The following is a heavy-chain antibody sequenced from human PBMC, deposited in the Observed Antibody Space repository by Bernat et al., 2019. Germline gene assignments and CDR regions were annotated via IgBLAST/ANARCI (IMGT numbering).Heavy chain of an antibody. CDR2: IWYDGSNK. D-gene: IGHD6-19*01. V-gene: IGHV3-33*01. CDR1: GFTFSSYG. Sequence: QVQLVESGGGVVQPGRSLRLSCVASGFTFSSYGMHWVRQAPGKGLEWVAVIWYDGSNKYYADSVKGRFTISRDNSKNTLYLQMNSLRAEDTAVYYCARGGEQWLVLEIDAFDIWGQGTMVTVSS. CDR3: ARGGEQWLVLEIDAFDI. J-gene: IGHJ3*02.